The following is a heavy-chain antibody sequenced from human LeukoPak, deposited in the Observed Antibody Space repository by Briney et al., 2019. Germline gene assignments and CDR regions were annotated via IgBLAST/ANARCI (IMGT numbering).Heavy chain of an antibody. Sequence: SETLSLTCTVSGGSISSSSYYWGWIRQPPGKGLEWIGSIYYSGSTYYNPSLKSRVTISVDTSKNQFSLKLSSVTAADTAVYYCARVNCSGGSCYKNWFDPWGQGTLVTVSS. CDR2: IYYSGST. CDR3: ARVNCSGGSCYKNWFDP. J-gene: IGHJ5*02. V-gene: IGHV4-39*07. D-gene: IGHD2-15*01. CDR1: GGSISSSSYY.